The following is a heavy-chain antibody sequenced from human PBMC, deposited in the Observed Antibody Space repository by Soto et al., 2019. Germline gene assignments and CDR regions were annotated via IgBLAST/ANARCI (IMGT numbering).Heavy chain of an antibody. D-gene: IGHD2-15*01. CDR1: GFTFSSYS. V-gene: IGHV3-21*01. CDR3: AREGDIVVVSEAYYFDY. J-gene: IGHJ4*02. Sequence: EVQLVESGGGLVKPAVSLRLSGATSGFTFSSYSMNWVRQAPGKGLERVSSISSSSRYIYYADSVKGRFTISRDNAKNSLYLQMNSLGAEDTAVYYCAREGDIVVVSEAYYFDYWGQGTLVTVSS. CDR2: ISSSSRYI.